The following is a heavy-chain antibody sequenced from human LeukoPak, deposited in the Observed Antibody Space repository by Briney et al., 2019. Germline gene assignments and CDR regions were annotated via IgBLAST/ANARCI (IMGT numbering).Heavy chain of an antibody. CDR2: ISYDGSNR. Sequence: GGSLRLSCAASGFTFSSYGMHWVRQAPGKGLEWVAVISYDGSNRYYADSVKGRFTISRDNSKNTLYLQMNSLRAEDTAVYYCAKVIGFLTMVKGMDVWGQGTTVTVSS. CDR3: AKVIGFLTMVKGMDV. J-gene: IGHJ6*02. D-gene: IGHD4/OR15-4a*01. V-gene: IGHV3-30*18. CDR1: GFTFSSYG.